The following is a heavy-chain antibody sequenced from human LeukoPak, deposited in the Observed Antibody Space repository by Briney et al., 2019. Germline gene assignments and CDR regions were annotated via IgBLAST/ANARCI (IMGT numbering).Heavy chain of an antibody. J-gene: IGHJ4*02. D-gene: IGHD3-3*01. CDR2: IWYDGSNK. CDR1: GFTFSSYG. CDR3: ASGVSYYDFWSGYYGFDY. V-gene: IGHV3-33*01. Sequence: GGSLRLSCAASGFTFSSYGMHRVRQAPGKGLEWVAVIWYDGSNKYYADSVKGRFTISRDNSKNTLYLQMNSLRAEDTAVYYCASGVSYYDFWSGYYGFDYWGQGTLVTVSS.